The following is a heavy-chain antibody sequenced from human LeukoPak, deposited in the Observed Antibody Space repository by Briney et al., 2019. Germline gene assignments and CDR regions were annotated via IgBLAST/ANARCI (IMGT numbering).Heavy chain of an antibody. CDR2: INHSGST. V-gene: IGHV4-34*01. Sequence: SSETLSLTCAVYGGSFSGYYWSWIRQPPGKGLEWIGEINHSGSTNYNPSLKSRVTISVDTSKNQFSLKLSSVTAADTAVYYCARVSRGGLRYFDWLLWYFDLWGRGTLVTVSS. CDR3: ARVSRGGLRYFDWLLWYFDL. CDR1: GGSFSGYY. D-gene: IGHD3-9*01. J-gene: IGHJ2*01.